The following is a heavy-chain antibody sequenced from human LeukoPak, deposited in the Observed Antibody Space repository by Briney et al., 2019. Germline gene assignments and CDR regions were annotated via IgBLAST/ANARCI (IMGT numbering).Heavy chain of an antibody. Sequence: SQTLSLTCTVSGGSIRSGGYYGSWIRQHPGKGLEWIGHIYYSGSTYYNPSLKSRVIISLDTSKNQFSLKLSSVTAADTAVYYCARDRADRARFDLWGQGTLVTVSS. CDR3: ARDRADRARFDL. J-gene: IGHJ5*02. CDR2: IYYSGST. V-gene: IGHV4-31*03. CDR1: GGSIRSGGYY. D-gene: IGHD3-10*01.